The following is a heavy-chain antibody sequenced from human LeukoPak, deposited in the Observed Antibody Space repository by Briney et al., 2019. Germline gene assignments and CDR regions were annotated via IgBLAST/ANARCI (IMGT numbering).Heavy chain of an antibody. CDR3: ARVSRARSGYYDY. Sequence: GGSLRLSCAASGFTFSSYWMSWVRQAPGKGLEWVANIKQDGSEKYYVDSVKGRFTISRDNAKNSLYLQMNSLRAEDTAVYYCARVSRARSGYYDYWGQGTLVTVSS. CDR1: GFTFSSYW. CDR2: IKQDGSEK. D-gene: IGHD3-22*01. J-gene: IGHJ4*02. V-gene: IGHV3-7*01.